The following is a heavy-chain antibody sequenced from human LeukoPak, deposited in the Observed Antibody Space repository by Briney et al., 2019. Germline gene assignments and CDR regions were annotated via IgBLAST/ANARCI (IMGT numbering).Heavy chain of an antibody. Sequence: SETLSLTCTVSGGSIISTTYYWGWICQPPGKGLEWIGNIYYSGSTYYNPSLKSRVTISVDTSKNQFSLKLSSVTAADTAVYYCARGPITMVRGVNPDYYYYGMDVWGQGTTVTVSS. V-gene: IGHV4-39*01. J-gene: IGHJ6*02. CDR2: IYYSGST. D-gene: IGHD3-10*01. CDR3: ARGPITMVRGVNPDYYYYGMDV. CDR1: GGSIISTTYY.